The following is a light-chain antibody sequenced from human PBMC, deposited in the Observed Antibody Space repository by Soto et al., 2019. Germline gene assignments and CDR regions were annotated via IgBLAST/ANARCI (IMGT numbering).Light chain of an antibody. Sequence: QSALTQPASVSGSPGQSITMSCTGSSSDFGDDKYVTWYQQQPGKGPNLLIYGVSKRPSGVSNRFSGSKSGNTASLTISGLQVEDEADCICGSFTTNRIWVFGGGTKLTVL. CDR2: GVS. V-gene: IGLV2-14*01. CDR1: SSDFGDDKY. J-gene: IGLJ3*02. CDR3: GSFTTNRIWV.